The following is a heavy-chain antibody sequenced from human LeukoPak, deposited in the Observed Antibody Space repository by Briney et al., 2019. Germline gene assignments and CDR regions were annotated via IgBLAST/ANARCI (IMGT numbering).Heavy chain of an antibody. V-gene: IGHV3-11*01. Sequence: PGGSLRLSCAASGFTFSDYYMSWIRRAPGKGLEWVSYISSSGSTIYYADSVKGRFTISRDNAKNSLYLQMNSLRAEDTGVYYCARDPIGYSSGSYYFDYWGQGTLVTVSS. CDR1: GFTFSDYY. D-gene: IGHD6-19*01. CDR2: ISSSGSTI. CDR3: ARDPIGYSSGSYYFDY. J-gene: IGHJ4*02.